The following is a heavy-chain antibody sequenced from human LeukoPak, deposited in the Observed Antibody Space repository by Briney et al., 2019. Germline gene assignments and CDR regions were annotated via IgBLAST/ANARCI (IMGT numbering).Heavy chain of an antibody. CDR3: AKDKGSDSSGYYSEYYFDY. V-gene: IGHV3-21*04. CDR1: GFNFSDHI. CDR2: ITSRSNYI. J-gene: IGHJ4*02. Sequence: GGSLRLSCAASGFNFSDHIMIWVRQAPGKGLEWVSSITSRSNYIYYADSVKGRFTISRDNAKNSLYLQMNSLRAEDTALYYCAKDKGSDSSGYYSEYYFDYWGQGTLVTVSS. D-gene: IGHD3-22*01.